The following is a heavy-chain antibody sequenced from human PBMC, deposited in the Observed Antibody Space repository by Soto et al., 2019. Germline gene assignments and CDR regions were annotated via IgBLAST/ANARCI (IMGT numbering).Heavy chain of an antibody. J-gene: IGHJ6*03. D-gene: IGHD3-3*01. CDR2: INHSGST. Sequence: PSETLSLTCAVYGGSFSGYYWSWIRQPPGKGLEWIGEINHSGSTNYNPSLKGRVTISVDTSKNQFSLKLSSVTAADTAVYYCARLRGISKAWILYYYYMDDWGKGTTVTVSS. CDR1: GGSFSGYY. CDR3: ARLRGISKAWILYYYYMDD. V-gene: IGHV4-34*01.